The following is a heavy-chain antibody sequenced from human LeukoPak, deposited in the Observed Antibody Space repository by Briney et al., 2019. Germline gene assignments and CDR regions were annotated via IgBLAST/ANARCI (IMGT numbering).Heavy chain of an antibody. CDR3: ARGRGSWYDSSGSPYIRFDY. V-gene: IGHV1-2*02. D-gene: IGHD3-22*01. CDR1: GYTFTGYF. CDR2: INPDSGGT. Sequence: GASVKVSCKTSGYTFTGYFIHWVRQALGQGLEWMGWINPDSGGTNYAQKFQGRVTMTRDTSISTVYMELSRLRSDDSAMYYCARGRGSWYDSSGSPYIRFDYWGQGTLVTVSS. J-gene: IGHJ4*02.